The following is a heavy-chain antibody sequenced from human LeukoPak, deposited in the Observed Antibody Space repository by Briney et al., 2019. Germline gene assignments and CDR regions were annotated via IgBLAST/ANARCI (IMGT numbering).Heavy chain of an antibody. CDR2: MNHSGST. CDR3: ARESGYYDVLTGYYNQNWFDP. J-gene: IGHJ5*02. Sequence: AVALSLTCAVYGGSFSGSYWSWIRQPPGKGLERIGEMNHSGSTNYNPSLKSRVTISVDTSKNPFSLKLTSVTAADTAVFYCARESGYYDVLTGYYNQNWFDPWGQGTLVTVSA. CDR1: GGSFSGSY. D-gene: IGHD3-9*01. V-gene: IGHV4-34*01.